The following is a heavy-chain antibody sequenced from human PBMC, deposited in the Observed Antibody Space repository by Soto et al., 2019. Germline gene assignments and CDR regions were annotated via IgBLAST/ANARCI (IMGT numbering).Heavy chain of an antibody. CDR2: VNPDNHNT. V-gene: IGHV1-18*01. CDR1: GYRFPSYG. J-gene: IGHJ4*02. D-gene: IGHD3-16*01. Sequence: GASVKVSCKVSGYRFPSYGINWVRQAPGQGLEWVGWVNPDNHNTNYAQNFQHRVSLTTDTSTNTAFLELRGLRSDDTAVYYCARVRFGDPFDYWAREPWSPSPQ. CDR3: ARVRFGDPFDY.